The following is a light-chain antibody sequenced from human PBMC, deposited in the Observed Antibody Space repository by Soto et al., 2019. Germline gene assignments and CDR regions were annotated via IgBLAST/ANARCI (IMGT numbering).Light chain of an antibody. Sequence: DVVMTQSPLSLPVTPGEPASISCRSSRSLLSSNGYNYLNWYLQQPGQSPQLLIYLGSNRASGVPDRFSGSGSGTDFTLRISRVEAEDVGVYYCAQGLQTPLTFGGGTKVDIK. J-gene: IGKJ4*01. CDR1: RSLLSSNGYNY. CDR2: LGS. V-gene: IGKV2-28*01. CDR3: AQGLQTPLT.